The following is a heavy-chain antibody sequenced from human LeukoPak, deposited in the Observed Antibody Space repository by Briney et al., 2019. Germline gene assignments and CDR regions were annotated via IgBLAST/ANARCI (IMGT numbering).Heavy chain of an antibody. CDR2: INHSGST. CDR3: ARVHRVTYCVWYRCYGMDV. Sequence: SETLSLTCTVPGGSISSYYWSWIRQPPGKGLEWIGEINHSGSTNYNPSLKSRVTISVDTSKNQFSLKLSSVTAADTAVYYCARVHRVTYCVWYRCYGMDVWGQGTTVTVSS. D-gene: IGHD2-8*01. V-gene: IGHV4-34*01. J-gene: IGHJ6*02. CDR1: GGSISSYY.